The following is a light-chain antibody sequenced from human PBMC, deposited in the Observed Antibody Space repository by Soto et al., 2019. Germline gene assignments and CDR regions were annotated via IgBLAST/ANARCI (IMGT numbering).Light chain of an antibody. J-gene: IGLJ3*02. V-gene: IGLV2-23*01. CDR1: SSDVGSYNL. CDR2: EGS. CDR3: CSYAGSSRV. Sequence: QSALTLPASVSGSPGQSITISCTGTSSDVGSYNLVSWYQQHPGKAPKLMIYEGSKRPSGVSNRFSGSKSGNTASLTISGLQAEDEADYYCCSYAGSSRVFGAGTKVTVL.